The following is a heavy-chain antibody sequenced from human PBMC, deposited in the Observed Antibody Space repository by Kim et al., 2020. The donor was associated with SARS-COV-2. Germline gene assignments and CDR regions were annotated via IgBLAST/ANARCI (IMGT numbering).Heavy chain of an antibody. CDR1: GFTFSSYA. Sequence: GGSLRLSCAASGFTFSSYAMHWVRQAPGKGLEWVAVIWYDGSNKYYADSVKGRFTISRDNSKNTLYLQMNSLRAEDTAVYYCAKAGVDTAMVDYWGQGTLVTVSS. CDR3: AKAGVDTAMVDY. V-gene: IGHV3-33*06. D-gene: IGHD5-18*01. CDR2: IWYDGSNK. J-gene: IGHJ4*02.